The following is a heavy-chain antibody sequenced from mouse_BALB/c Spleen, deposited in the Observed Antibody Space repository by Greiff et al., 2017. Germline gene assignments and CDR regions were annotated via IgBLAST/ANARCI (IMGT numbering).Heavy chain of an antibody. Sequence: VQLQQSGAELARPGASVKLSCKASGYTFTSYWMQWVKQRPGQGLEWIGAIYPGDGDTRYTQKFKGKATLTADKSSSTAYMQLSSLASEDSAVYYCARDYYPYYFDYWGQGTTLTVSS. CDR3: ARDYYPYYFDY. D-gene: IGHD1-1*01. J-gene: IGHJ2*01. CDR2: IYPGDGDT. CDR1: GYTFTSYW. V-gene: IGHV1-87*01.